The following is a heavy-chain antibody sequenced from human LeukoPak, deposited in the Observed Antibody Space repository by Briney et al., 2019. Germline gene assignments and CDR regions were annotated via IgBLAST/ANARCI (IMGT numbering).Heavy chain of an antibody. V-gene: IGHV4-34*01. CDR3: AREGSAVTNFDY. J-gene: IGHJ4*02. CDR2: INHSGTT. CDR1: GGSFSSYY. Sequence: SKTLSLTCAVYGGSFSSYYWSWIRQPPGKGLEWIGEINHSGTTNYNPSLKSRVTISVDTSKNQFSLKVSSVTAADTAVYYCAREGSAVTNFDYWGQGTLVTVSS. D-gene: IGHD3-10*01.